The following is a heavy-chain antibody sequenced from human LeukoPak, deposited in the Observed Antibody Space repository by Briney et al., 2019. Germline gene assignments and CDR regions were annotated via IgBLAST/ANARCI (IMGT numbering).Heavy chain of an antibody. Sequence: GGSLRLSCAASGFTFSDYYMSWIRQAPGKGLEWVSYISSSGSTIYYADSVKGRFTISRDNAKNSLYLQMNSLRAEDTAVYYSARGPRYCSSTSCYGGAGYWGQGTLVTVSS. J-gene: IGHJ4*02. V-gene: IGHV3-11*01. CDR2: ISSSGSTI. CDR3: ARGPRYCSSTSCYGGAGY. CDR1: GFTFSDYY. D-gene: IGHD2-2*01.